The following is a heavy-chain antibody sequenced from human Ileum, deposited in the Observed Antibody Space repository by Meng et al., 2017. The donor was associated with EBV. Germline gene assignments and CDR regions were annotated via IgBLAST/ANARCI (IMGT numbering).Heavy chain of an antibody. Sequence: QVQLQESGPGLVKPSGTLSLTRAVSGDSISSNNWWSWVRQPPGKGLEWIGEIYHSGSTNYNPSFKSRVTMSVDKSKNQISLNLSSVTAADTAVYYCASGRDYAWHSWGRGTLVTVSS. D-gene: IGHD4-17*01. CDR1: GDSISSNNW. CDR2: IYHSGST. V-gene: IGHV4-4*02. CDR3: ASGRDYAWHS. J-gene: IGHJ4*02.